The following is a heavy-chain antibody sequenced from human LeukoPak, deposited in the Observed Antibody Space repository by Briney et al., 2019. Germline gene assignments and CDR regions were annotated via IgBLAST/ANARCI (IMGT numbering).Heavy chain of an antibody. CDR3: ARNQDSSWYYYYMDV. D-gene: IGHD6-13*01. V-gene: IGHV3-23*01. J-gene: IGHJ6*03. CDR1: GFTFNNYA. CDR2: ITGSGGST. Sequence: GGFLRLSCAASGFTFNNYAMSWVRQAPGKGLEWVSTITGSGGSTYSADSVKGRLTISRDNSKNTLYLQMNSLRADDTALYYCARNQDSSWYYYYMDVWGKGTTVTVSS.